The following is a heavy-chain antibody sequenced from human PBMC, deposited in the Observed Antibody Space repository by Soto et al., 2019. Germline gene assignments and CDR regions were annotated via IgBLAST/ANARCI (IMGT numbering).Heavy chain of an antibody. CDR1: GGSITSSSYY. D-gene: IGHD1-26*01. CDR3: ATQEVGGSYVYTFDP. V-gene: IGHV4-39*01. J-gene: IGHJ5*02. Sequence: QLHLRESGPGLGKPSETLSRTCTVSGGSITSSSYYWGWIRQPPGKGPEWIGSIYYIGSTYYNPSLKSRVTISVDPSENQFSLKLSSVTAADTAVYYCATQEVGGSYVYTFDPWGQGTLVTVSS. CDR2: IYYIGST.